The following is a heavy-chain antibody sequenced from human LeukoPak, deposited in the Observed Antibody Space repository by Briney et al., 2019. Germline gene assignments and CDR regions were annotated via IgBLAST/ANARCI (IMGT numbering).Heavy chain of an antibody. D-gene: IGHD2-21*02. J-gene: IGHJ4*02. CDR2: ISGSGGST. CDR3: AKRYCGGDCYGYFDY. V-gene: IGHV3-23*01. CDR1: GFAFSSCA. Sequence: PRGSLRLSGAASGFAFSSCAMSGGRQAPGKGLEWVSGISGSGGSTYHADSVKGRFTISRDNSKNTLYMQMNSLRAEDTAVYYCAKRYCGGDCYGYFDYWGQGTLVTVSS.